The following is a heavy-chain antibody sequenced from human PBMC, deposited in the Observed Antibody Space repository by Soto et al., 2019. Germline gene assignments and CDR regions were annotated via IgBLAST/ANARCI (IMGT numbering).Heavy chain of an antibody. J-gene: IGHJ4*02. CDR2: INSDGSST. CDR3: ARAPHSYDFWSGYPNPDY. V-gene: IGHV3-74*01. D-gene: IGHD3-3*01. CDR1: GFTFSSYW. Sequence: GGSLRLSCAASGFTFSSYWMHWVRQAPGKGLVWVSRINSDGSSTSYADSVKGRFTISRDNAKNTLYLQMNSLRAEDTAVYYCARAPHSYDFWSGYPNPDYWGQGTLVTVSS.